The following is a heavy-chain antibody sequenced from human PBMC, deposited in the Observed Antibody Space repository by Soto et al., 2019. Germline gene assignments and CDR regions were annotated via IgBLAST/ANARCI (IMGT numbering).Heavy chain of an antibody. J-gene: IGHJ1*01. D-gene: IGHD3-22*01. CDR3: AKDRRLYDNSGYSGYES. CDR2: IYSGGQS. Sequence: GGSLRLSCAASGFSVSDNYMSWVRQAPGKGLEWVSVIYSGGQSFYADSVKGRFSTSRDNTKNTLDLQMNSLTTEDTALYYCAKDRRLYDNSGYSGYESWGRGSMVTVSS. CDR1: GFSVSDNY. V-gene: IGHV3-53*05.